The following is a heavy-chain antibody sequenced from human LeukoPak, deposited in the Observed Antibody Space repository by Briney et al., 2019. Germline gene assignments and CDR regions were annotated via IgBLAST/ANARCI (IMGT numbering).Heavy chain of an antibody. J-gene: IGHJ4*02. V-gene: IGHV3-30*02. CDR1: GFTFSSYG. D-gene: IGHD4-23*01. CDR3: ARNDDYGGTGPLDY. Sequence: PGGSLRLSCAASGFTFSSYGMHWVRQAPGKGLEWVAFIRYDGSNKYYADSVKGRFTISRDNSKNTLYLQMNSLRAEDTAVYYCARNDDYGGTGPLDYWGQGTLVTVSS. CDR2: IRYDGSNK.